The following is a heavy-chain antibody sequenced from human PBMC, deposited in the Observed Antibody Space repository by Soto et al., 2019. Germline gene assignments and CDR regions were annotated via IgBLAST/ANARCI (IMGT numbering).Heavy chain of an antibody. CDR2: INNDGTYS. Sequence: EVQLVESGGGLVPPGGSVRLSCAASGFIFRMYWLNGVRQSPGKGLVWSSRINNDGTYSDYADSVRGRFTISRDNVNDTLYLQMNNLRAEDSGLYYCTRGPRPISTGTGAYWGQGTQVTVSS. D-gene: IGHD3-10*01. CDR1: GFIFRMYW. J-gene: IGHJ4*02. CDR3: TRGPRPISTGTGAY. V-gene: IGHV3-74*01.